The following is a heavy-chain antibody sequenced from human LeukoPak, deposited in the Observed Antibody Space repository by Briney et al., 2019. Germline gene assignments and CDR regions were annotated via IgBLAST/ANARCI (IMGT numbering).Heavy chain of an antibody. CDR3: AKSSRTTVTY. J-gene: IGHJ4*02. CDR1: GFTFSNFG. Sequence: PGGSLRLSCAASGFTFSNFGIHWVRQAPGKGLEWVALISHDGRNQFYPDSVKGRFTISRDNSKNTLYLQMNSLRAEDTAVYYCAKSSRTTVTYWGQGTLVTVSS. V-gene: IGHV3-30*04. D-gene: IGHD4-17*01. CDR2: ISHDGRNQ.